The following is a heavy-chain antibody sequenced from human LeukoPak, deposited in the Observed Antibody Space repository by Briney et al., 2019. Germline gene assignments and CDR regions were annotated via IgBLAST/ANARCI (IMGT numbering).Heavy chain of an antibody. D-gene: IGHD6-13*01. J-gene: IGHJ4*02. Sequence: GGSLRLCCAASGFPFSSYSMTWVRQAPGKGLEWVANIKPDGTTKFYVDSVKGRFTISRDNALNSLYLQMNSLRAEDTAIYYCARSIPYGTTWYGRSDYWGQGTLVTVSS. V-gene: IGHV3-7*03. CDR1: GFPFSSYS. CDR2: IKPDGTTK. CDR3: ARSIPYGTTWYGRSDY.